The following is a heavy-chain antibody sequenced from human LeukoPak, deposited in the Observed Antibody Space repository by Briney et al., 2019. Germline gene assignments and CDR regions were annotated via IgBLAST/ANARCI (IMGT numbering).Heavy chain of an antibody. CDR1: GYTFTGYY. Sequence: GESLKISCKASGYTFTGYYMHWVRQAPGQGLEWMGWINPNSGGTSYAQKFQGRVTMTRDTSISTAYMELSRLRSDDTAVYYCAREYGDYVPFDYWGQGTLVTVSS. V-gene: IGHV1-2*02. CDR2: INPNSGGT. J-gene: IGHJ4*02. CDR3: AREYGDYVPFDY. D-gene: IGHD4-17*01.